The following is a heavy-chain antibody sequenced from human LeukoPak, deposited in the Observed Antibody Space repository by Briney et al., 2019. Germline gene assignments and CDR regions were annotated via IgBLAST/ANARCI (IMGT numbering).Heavy chain of an antibody. CDR3: ARDGSLFRYCSGGSCYFGY. D-gene: IGHD2-15*01. CDR1: GGTSRSYA. CDR2: IIPILGVA. V-gene: IGHV1-69*04. J-gene: IGHJ4*02. Sequence: ASVKVSCKASGGTSRSYAISWVRQAPGQGLEWMGRIIPILGVANFAQKFQGRVSITADKSTSTAYMELRSLRSDDTAVYYCARDGSLFRYCSGGSCYFGYWGQGTLVTVSS.